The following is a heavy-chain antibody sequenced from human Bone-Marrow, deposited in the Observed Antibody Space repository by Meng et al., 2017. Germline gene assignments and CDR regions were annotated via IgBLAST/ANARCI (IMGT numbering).Heavy chain of an antibody. CDR3: ARVVTMVRGVINAFDI. CDR1: GGTFSSYA. J-gene: IGHJ3*02. CDR2: IIPIFGTA. D-gene: IGHD3-10*01. Sequence: SVKVSCKASGGTFSSYAISWVRQAPGQGLEWMGGIIPIFGTANSAQKFQGRVTITADESTSTAYMELSSLRSEDMAVYYCARVVTMVRGVINAFDIWGQGTMVTVSS. V-gene: IGHV1-69*13.